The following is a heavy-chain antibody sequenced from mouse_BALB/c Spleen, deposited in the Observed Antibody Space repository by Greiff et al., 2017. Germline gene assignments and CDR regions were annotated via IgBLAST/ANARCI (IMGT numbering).Heavy chain of an antibody. CDR2: ISSGGSYT. CDR1: GFTFSSYT. D-gene: IGHD2-14*01. V-gene: IGHV5-6-4*01. Sequence: DVMLVESGGGLVKPGGSLKLSCAASGFTFSSYTMSWVRQTPEKRLEWVATISSGGSYTYYPDSVKGRFTISRDNAKNTLYLQMSSLKSEDTAMYYCTRVVRGYWYFDVWGAGTTVTVSS. CDR3: TRVVRGYWYFDV. J-gene: IGHJ1*01.